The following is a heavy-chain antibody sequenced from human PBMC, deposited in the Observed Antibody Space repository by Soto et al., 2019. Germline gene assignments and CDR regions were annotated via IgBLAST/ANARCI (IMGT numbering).Heavy chain of an antibody. J-gene: IGHJ4*02. CDR3: AREACSGGNCFYFGPYY. V-gene: IGHV3-66*01. CDR1: GFTVSSNY. Sequence: GGSLRLSCAASGFTVSSNYMSWVRQAPGKGLEWVSVIYSGGSTYYADSVKGRFTISRDNAKNTLYLQMNSLRAEDTAVYYCAREACSGGNCFYFGPYYWGQGTLVTVSS. D-gene: IGHD2-15*01. CDR2: IYSGGST.